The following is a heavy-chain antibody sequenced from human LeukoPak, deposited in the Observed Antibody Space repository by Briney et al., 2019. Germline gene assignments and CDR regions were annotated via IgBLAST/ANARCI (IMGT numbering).Heavy chain of an antibody. CDR2: IIPIFGTA. Sequence: SVKVSCKASGGTFSSYAISWVRQAPGQGLEWMGGIIPIFGTANYAQKFQGRVTITTDESTSTAYMELSSLRSEDTAVYYCARGATTVTTLDYRGQGTLVTVSS. J-gene: IGHJ4*02. CDR1: GGTFSSYA. D-gene: IGHD4-11*01. V-gene: IGHV1-69*05. CDR3: ARGATTVTTLDY.